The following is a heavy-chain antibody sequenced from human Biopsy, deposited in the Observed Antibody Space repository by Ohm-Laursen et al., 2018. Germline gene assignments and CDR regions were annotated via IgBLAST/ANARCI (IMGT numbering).Heavy chain of an antibody. CDR2: ISAAGPAM. J-gene: IGHJ4*02. Sequence: SLRLSCAASGFAFRDSWMSRIRQAPGKGLEWISYISAAGPAMFYADSVRGRFTISRDNANNLLYLQMDSLRAEDTAVYYCARRRPIDYWGQGILVTVSS. CDR1: GFAFRDSW. CDR3: ARRRPIDY. V-gene: IGHV3-11*01.